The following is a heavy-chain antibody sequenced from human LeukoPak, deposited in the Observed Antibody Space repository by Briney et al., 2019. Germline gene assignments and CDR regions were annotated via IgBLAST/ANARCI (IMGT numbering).Heavy chain of an antibody. D-gene: IGHD3-10*01. Sequence: PGGSLRLSCAASGFTFSSYAMSWVRQAPGEGVEWVSAISGSGGSTYYADSVKGRFTISRDNSKNTLYLQMNSLRAEDTAVYYCARPGGGWSYLGDSSFGYWGQGTLVTVSS. J-gene: IGHJ4*02. CDR1: GFTFSSYA. CDR2: ISGSGGST. V-gene: IGHV3-23*01. CDR3: ARPGGGWSYLGDSSFGY.